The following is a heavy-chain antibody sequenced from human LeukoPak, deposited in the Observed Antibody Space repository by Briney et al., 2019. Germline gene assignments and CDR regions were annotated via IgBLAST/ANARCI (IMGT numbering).Heavy chain of an antibody. CDR3: ARGVVPAAEGWFDP. V-gene: IGHV1-69*13. D-gene: IGHD2-2*01. J-gene: IGHJ5*02. CDR2: IIPIFGTA. Sequence: SVKVSCKASGGTFSSYAISWVRQAPGQGLEWMGGIIPIFGTANYAQKFQGGVTITADESTSTAYTELSSLRSEDTAVYYCARGVVPAAEGWFDPWGQGTLVTVSS. CDR1: GGTFSSYA.